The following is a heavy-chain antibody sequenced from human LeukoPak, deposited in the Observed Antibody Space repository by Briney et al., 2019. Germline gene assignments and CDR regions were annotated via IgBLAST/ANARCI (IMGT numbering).Heavy chain of an antibody. CDR2: FFLKGST. CDR1: GGSLSDYY. V-gene: IGHV4-38-2*01. Sequence: SETLSLTCAVYGGSLSDYYWGWIRQPPGKGLEWIGSFFLKGSTYYNPSLKSRVTISVDTSKNQFSLTLSSVTAADTAVYYCARVARCTSCFDVDYWGQGTLVTVSS. D-gene: IGHD2-2*01. J-gene: IGHJ4*02. CDR3: ARVARCTSCFDVDY.